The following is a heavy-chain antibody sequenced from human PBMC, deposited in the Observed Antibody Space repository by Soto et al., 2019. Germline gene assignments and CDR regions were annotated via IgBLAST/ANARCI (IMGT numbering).Heavy chain of an antibody. CDR2: ISTTGGNT. J-gene: IGHJ4*02. CDR1: GFTFYSSA. CDR3: AKPSGGSYPESRVFDS. D-gene: IGHD1-26*01. Sequence: GGSLRLSCAASGFTFYSSAMSWVRQAPGKGLEWVSAISTTGGNTLYADSVKGRFTISRDNSKNTLYLQMNSLRAEDTAIYYCAKPSGGSYPESRVFDSWGRGTRVTVSS. V-gene: IGHV3-23*01.